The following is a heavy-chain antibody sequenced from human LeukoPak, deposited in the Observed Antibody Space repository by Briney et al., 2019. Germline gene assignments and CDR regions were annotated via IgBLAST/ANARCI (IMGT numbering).Heavy chain of an antibody. CDR2: LYADGTT. J-gene: IGHJ4*02. CDR3: ARGGVYYWNPRY. D-gene: IGHD1-20*01. CDR1: GVRVRRNY. Sequence: PGGSLRLSCVASGVRVRRNYMSWVRRAPGKGLEWVSLLYADGTTYYASYVEGQFTISRDDSRKTIYLHMNSLRADDTAVYYCARGGVYYWNPRYWGQGTLVTVSS. V-gene: IGHV3-53*01.